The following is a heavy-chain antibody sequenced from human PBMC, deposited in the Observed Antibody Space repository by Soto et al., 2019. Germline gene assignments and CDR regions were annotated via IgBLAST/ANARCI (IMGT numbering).Heavy chain of an antibody. J-gene: IGHJ6*03. V-gene: IGHV3-48*01. Sequence: EVQLVESGGGLVQPGGSLRLSCAASGFTFSSYGMNWVRQAPGKGLEWVSYISSSSSTIYYADSVKGRFTISRDNAKNSLYLQMNSLRAEDTAVYYCARSVSPNTYYDYIWGSYRQPYYYYYYMDVWGKGTTVTVSS. CDR2: ISSSSSTI. D-gene: IGHD3-16*02. CDR1: GFTFSSYG. CDR3: ARSVSPNTYYDYIWGSYRQPYYYYYYMDV.